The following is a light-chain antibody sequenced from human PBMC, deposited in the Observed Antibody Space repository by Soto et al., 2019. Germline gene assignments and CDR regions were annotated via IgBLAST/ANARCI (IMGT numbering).Light chain of an antibody. Sequence: EILLTQSPATLSFSPGERATPSCRASKNVSYFLSWYQQKPGQAPRLLIYDASNRATGIPARFSGSGSGTDFTLTISRLEPEDFAVYWCQQYDSSPRTFGQGTRLEIK. V-gene: IGKV3-20*01. CDR2: DAS. J-gene: IGKJ5*01. CDR1: KNVSYF. CDR3: QQYDSSPRT.